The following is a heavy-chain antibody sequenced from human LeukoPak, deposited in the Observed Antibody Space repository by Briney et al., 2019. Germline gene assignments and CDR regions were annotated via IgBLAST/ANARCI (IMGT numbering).Heavy chain of an antibody. CDR2: IIPIFGTA. Sequence: SVKVSCKASGGTFSSYAFSWVRQAPGQGLEWMGGIIPIFGTANYAQKFQGRVTITADESTSTAYMELSSLRSEDTAVYYCARLVVPAASLYCYYMDVWGKGTTVTVSS. CDR3: ARLVVPAASLYCYYMDV. D-gene: IGHD2-2*01. V-gene: IGHV1-69*01. CDR1: GGTFSSYA. J-gene: IGHJ6*03.